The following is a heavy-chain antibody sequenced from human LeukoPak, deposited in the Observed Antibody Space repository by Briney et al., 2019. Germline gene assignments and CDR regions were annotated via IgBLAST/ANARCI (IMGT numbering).Heavy chain of an antibody. V-gene: IGHV3-33*01. CDR2: IWYDGSNK. D-gene: IGHD4-17*01. J-gene: IGHJ6*04. Sequence: GRPLRLSCAASGFTFSSYGMHWVRQAPGKGLEWVAVIWYDGSNKYYADSVKGRFTISRGNSKNTLYLQMNSLRAEDTAVYYCARDDYGDYVDYYGMDVWGKGTTVTVSS. CDR1: GFTFSSYG. CDR3: ARDDYGDYVDYYGMDV.